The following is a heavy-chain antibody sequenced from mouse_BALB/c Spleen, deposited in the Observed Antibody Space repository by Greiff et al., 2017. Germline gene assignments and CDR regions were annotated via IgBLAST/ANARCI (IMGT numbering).Heavy chain of an antibody. CDR3: ARSHYYGSSYALYYYAMDY. J-gene: IGHJ4*01. CDR1: GYSFTGYN. Sequence: VQLQQSGPELEKPGASVKISCKASGYSFTGYNMNWVKQSNGKSLEWIGNIDPYYGGTSYNQKFKGKATLTVDKSSSTAYMQLKSLTSEDSAVYYCARSHYYGSSYALYYYAMDYWGQGTSVTVSS. D-gene: IGHD1-1*01. V-gene: IGHV1-39*01. CDR2: IDPYYGGT.